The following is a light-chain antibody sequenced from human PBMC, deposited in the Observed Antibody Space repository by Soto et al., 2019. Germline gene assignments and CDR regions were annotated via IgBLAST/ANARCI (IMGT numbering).Light chain of an antibody. CDR3: QSYDSSLLWV. V-gene: IGLV2-11*01. J-gene: IGLJ3*02. CDR1: TSNVGGYNY. Sequence: QSALTQPRSVSGSPGQSVTISCTGPTSNVGGYNYVSWYQQHPGKAPKLMIYDVSKRPSGVPDRFSGSKSGNTASLTISGLQAEDEADYYCQSYDSSLLWVFGGGTKLTVL. CDR2: DVS.